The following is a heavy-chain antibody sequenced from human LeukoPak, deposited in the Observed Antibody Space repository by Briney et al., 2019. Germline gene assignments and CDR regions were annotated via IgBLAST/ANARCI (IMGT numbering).Heavy chain of an antibody. CDR1: GGSISSGDYY. J-gene: IGHJ5*02. CDR3: ARPYYYDSRIDA. D-gene: IGHD3-22*01. CDR2: MYYSGST. Sequence: PSETPPLTCTVSGGSISSGDYYWSWTRQPPGQGLEWIAYMYYSGSTYYNPSLKSRVTMSADTSKNQLSLKLSSVTAADTAVYYCARPYYYDSRIDAWGQGILVTVS. V-gene: IGHV4-30-4*01.